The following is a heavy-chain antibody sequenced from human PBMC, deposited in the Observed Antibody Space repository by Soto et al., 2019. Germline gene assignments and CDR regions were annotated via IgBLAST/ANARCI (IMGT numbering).Heavy chain of an antibody. V-gene: IGHV3-33*01. J-gene: IGHJ3*02. Sequence: QVQLEESGGGVVQPGRSLRLSCAASGFTFSSYGMHWVRQAPGKGLEWVAVIWYDGSNKYYADSVKGRFTISRDNSKNTLYLQMNSLRAEDTAVYYCARDLEAAAGTEAFDIWGQGTMVTVSS. CDR2: IWYDGSNK. CDR3: ARDLEAAAGTEAFDI. D-gene: IGHD6-13*01. CDR1: GFTFSSYG.